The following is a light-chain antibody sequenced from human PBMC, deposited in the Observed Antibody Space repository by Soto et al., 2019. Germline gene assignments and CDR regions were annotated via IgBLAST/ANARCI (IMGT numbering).Light chain of an antibody. V-gene: IGKV3-20*01. J-gene: IGKJ4*02. CDR2: GAS. CDR1: QSVSNSY. CDR3: QQYGRSPLT. Sequence: IVLTQSPGTLSLSPKERATLSCRASQSVSNSYLAWYHQKPGQAPRLLIYGASSRATGIPDRFSGSGSGTDFTLTISRLEPEDFAIYYCQQYGRSPLTFGGGTKVDIK.